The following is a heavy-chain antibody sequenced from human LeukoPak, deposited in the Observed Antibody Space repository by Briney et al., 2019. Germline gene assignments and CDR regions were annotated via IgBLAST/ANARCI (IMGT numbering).Heavy chain of an antibody. CDR3: ARIALADEYYYYTMDV. J-gene: IGHJ6*02. V-gene: IGHV3-33*01. D-gene: IGHD6-19*01. CDR2: IWYVGSNK. CDR1: GFSFSSYG. Sequence: GGSLRLSCAASGFSFSSYGMHWVRQAPGKGLEWVAVIWYVGSNKFYANSVKGRFTISRDNSKNTLYLQMNILRAEDTAVDFCARIALADEYYYYTMDVWGQGTPVTVS.